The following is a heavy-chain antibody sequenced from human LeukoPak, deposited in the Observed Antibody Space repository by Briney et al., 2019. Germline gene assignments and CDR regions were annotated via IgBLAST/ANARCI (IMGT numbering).Heavy chain of an antibody. CDR3: ASQWLVRGDAFDI. D-gene: IGHD6-19*01. CDR1: GYTFTSYG. V-gene: IGHV1-2*02. Sequence: ASVKVSCKASGYTFTSYGISWVRQAPGQGLEWMGWINPNTGSTNYAQKFQGRVTMTRDTSINTAYMDLSRLRSDDTAVYYCASQWLVRGDAFDIWGQGTMVTVSS. J-gene: IGHJ3*02. CDR2: INPNTGST.